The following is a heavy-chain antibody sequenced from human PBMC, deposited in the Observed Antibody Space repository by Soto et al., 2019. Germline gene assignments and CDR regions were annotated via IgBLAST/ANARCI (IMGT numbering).Heavy chain of an antibody. CDR2: ISAYNGNT. J-gene: IGHJ3*02. V-gene: IGHV1-18*01. Sequence: ASVNVSCKASGYTFTSYGISWVRQAPGQGLEWMGWISAYNGNTNYAQKLQGRVTMTTDTSTSTAYMELRSLRSDDTAVYYCARKFAAAGPNDIWGQGTMVTVSS. CDR1: GYTFTSYG. CDR3: ARKFAAAGPNDI. D-gene: IGHD6-13*01.